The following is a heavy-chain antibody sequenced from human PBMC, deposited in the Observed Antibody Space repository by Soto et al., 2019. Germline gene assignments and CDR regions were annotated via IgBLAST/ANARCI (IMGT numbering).Heavy chain of an antibody. V-gene: IGHV5-51*01. J-gene: IGHJ4*02. CDR1: GYSFTSYC. D-gene: IGHD4-17*01. CDR2: IYPGDSDT. CDR3: ASLNDYGDYVGY. Sequence: GESLKRSGDGSGYSFTSYCIGLVLQMPGKGLEWMGVIYPGDSDTRYSPSFQGQVTISADKSISTAYLQWSSLKASDTAMYYCASLNDYGDYVGYWGQGTLVTVSS.